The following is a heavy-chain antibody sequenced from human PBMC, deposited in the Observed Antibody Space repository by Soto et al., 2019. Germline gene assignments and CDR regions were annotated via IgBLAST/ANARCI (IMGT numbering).Heavy chain of an antibody. CDR2: ISYDGSNK. CDR1: GFTFSSYG. D-gene: IGHD3-22*01. CDR3: AKEYYYDRGYYFDY. J-gene: IGHJ4*02. V-gene: IGHV3-30*18. Sequence: GGSLRLSCAASGFTFSSYGMHWVRQAPGKGLEWVAVISYDGSNKYYADSVKGRFTISRDNSKNTLYLQMNSLRAEDTAVYYCAKEYYYDRGYYFDYWGQGTLVTAPQ.